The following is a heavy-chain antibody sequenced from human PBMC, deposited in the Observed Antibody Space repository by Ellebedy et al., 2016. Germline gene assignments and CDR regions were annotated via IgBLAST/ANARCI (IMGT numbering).Heavy chain of an antibody. CDR3: VEDGGPGGAEY. Sequence: SLKISXAASGSTFEDYAIHWVRQAPQKGLEWVAGMFWRSGDTDYADSVKGRFIFSRDNARTSFYLQMNSLTPEDTALYYCVEDGGPGGAEYWGQGTLVTVSS. CDR2: MFWRSGDT. V-gene: IGHV3-9*01. CDR1: GSTFEDYA. D-gene: IGHD1-14*01. J-gene: IGHJ4*02.